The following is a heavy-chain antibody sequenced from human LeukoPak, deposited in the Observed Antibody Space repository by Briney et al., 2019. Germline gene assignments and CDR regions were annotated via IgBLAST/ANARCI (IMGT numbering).Heavy chain of an antibody. Sequence: PSETLSLTCAVYGGSFRGYYWSWIRQPPGKGLEWIGEINHSGSTNYNPSLKSRVTISVDTSKNQFSLKLSSVTAADTAVYYCARGWGFDPWGQGTLVTVSS. CDR3: ARGWGFDP. CDR2: INHSGST. CDR1: GGSFRGYY. V-gene: IGHV4-34*01. J-gene: IGHJ5*02.